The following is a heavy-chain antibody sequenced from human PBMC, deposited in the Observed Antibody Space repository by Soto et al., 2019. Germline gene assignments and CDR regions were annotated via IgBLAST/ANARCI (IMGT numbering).Heavy chain of an antibody. D-gene: IGHD3-10*01. CDR2: ISYDGSNR. V-gene: IGHV3-30*03. Sequence: QVQLVESGGGVVQPGRSLRLSCAASGFPFTTYGMHWVREGPGKGLEWVAVISYDGSNRYYADSVKGQFTISRDNSKNTLYLQMNDLRPEDTALYYCVGGQYYFDYRGQGTLVTVSS. CDR1: GFPFTTYG. CDR3: VGGQYYFDY. J-gene: IGHJ4*02.